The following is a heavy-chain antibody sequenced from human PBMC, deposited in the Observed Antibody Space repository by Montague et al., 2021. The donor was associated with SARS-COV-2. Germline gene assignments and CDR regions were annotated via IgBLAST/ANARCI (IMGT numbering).Heavy chain of an antibody. CDR2: IYYTGST. V-gene: IGHV4-59*01. CDR3: ARVGWELHVGDYYFHY. J-gene: IGHJ4*02. D-gene: IGHD1-26*01. Sequence: SETLSLTCTVSGGSISPYYWCWIRQPPGKGLELIGNIYYTGSTTYNSSLKSRLTLSVDTSENQFSLKLTSVTPADTAVYYCARVGWELHVGDYYFHYWGQGTLVTVSS. CDR1: GGSISPYY.